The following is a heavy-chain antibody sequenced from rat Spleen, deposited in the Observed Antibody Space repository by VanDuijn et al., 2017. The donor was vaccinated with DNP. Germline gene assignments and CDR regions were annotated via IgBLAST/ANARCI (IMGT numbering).Heavy chain of an antibody. CDR3: AKGPNYGGYSDYFDY. CDR2: INKDSSTI. Sequence: EVKLVESGGGLVQPGRSLKLSCAASGFNFNDYWMGWVRQAPGKGPEWIGEINKDSSTIIYSPSLKDKFTIYRDNAQNTLYLQMNKLGSEDTAIYHCAKGPNYGGYSDYFDYWGQGVMVTVSS. J-gene: IGHJ2*01. D-gene: IGHD1-11*01. V-gene: IGHV4-2*01. CDR1: GFNFNDYW.